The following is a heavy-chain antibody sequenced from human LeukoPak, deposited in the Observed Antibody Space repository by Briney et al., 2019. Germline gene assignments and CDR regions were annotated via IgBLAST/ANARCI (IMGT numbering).Heavy chain of an antibody. CDR2: IYYSGST. V-gene: IGHV4-59*12. CDR1: GGSISSYY. CDR3: ALSKVGAAIGAFDI. J-gene: IGHJ3*02. Sequence: SETLSLTCTVSGGSISSYYWSWIRQPPGKGLEWIGYIYYSGSTNYNPSLKSRVTMSVDTSKNQFSLKLSSVTAADTAVYYCALSKVGAAIGAFDIWGQGTMVTVSS. D-gene: IGHD1-26*01.